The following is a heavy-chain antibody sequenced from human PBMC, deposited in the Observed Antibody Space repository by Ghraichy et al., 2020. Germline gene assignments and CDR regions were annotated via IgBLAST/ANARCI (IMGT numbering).Heavy chain of an antibody. D-gene: IGHD3-3*01. J-gene: IGHJ4*02. V-gene: IGHV3-48*02. CDR3: ARDLLFFGPNPYYFDY. Sequence: GGSLRLSCAASGFTFSSYSMNWVRQAPGKRLEWVSYISSSSSTIYYADSVKGRFTISRDNAKNSLYLQMNSLRDEDTAVYYCARDLLFFGPNPYYFDYWGQGTLVTVSS. CDR2: ISSSSSTI. CDR1: GFTFSSYS.